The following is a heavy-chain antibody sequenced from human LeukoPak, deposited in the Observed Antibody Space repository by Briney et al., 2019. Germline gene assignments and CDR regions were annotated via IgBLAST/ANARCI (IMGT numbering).Heavy chain of an antibody. Sequence: GGSLRLSCAASGFSFTFYSMNWVRQAPGKGLEWVSSISSSSSYIYYADSVKGRFTISRDNSKNTLYLQMNSLRAEDTAVYYCARDVSYYDSSGRLDYWGQGTLVTVSS. D-gene: IGHD3-22*01. CDR1: GFSFTFYS. CDR2: ISSSSSYI. V-gene: IGHV3-21*01. J-gene: IGHJ4*02. CDR3: ARDVSYYDSSGRLDY.